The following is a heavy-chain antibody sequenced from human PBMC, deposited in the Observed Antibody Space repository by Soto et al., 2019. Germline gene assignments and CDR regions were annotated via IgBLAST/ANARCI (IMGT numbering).Heavy chain of an antibody. Sequence: GGSLRLSCAASGFVFSSFSMNWVRQAPGKGLEWVAYVSGGGNTIYYADSVKGRFTISRDNAKNSLYLQMNSLRAEDTAVYYCARDWDSSDYFWFDPWGQGTLVTVSS. CDR3: ARDWDSSDYFWFDP. D-gene: IGHD3-22*01. CDR1: GFVFSSFS. V-gene: IGHV3-48*04. J-gene: IGHJ5*02. CDR2: VSGGGNTI.